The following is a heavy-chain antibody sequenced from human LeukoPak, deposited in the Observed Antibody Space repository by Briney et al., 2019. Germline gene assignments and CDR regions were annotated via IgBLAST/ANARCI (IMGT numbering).Heavy chain of an antibody. J-gene: IGHJ3*02. CDR2: IYYSGST. Sequence: SETLSLTCTVSGGSISSSSYYWGWIRQPPGKGLEWIGSIYYSGSTYYNPSLKSRVTISVDTSKNPFSLKLSSVTAADTAVYYCATGGIVVVPAAIGEGAFDIWGQGTMVTVSS. CDR1: GGSISSSSYY. D-gene: IGHD2-2*01. V-gene: IGHV4-39*01. CDR3: ATGGIVVVPAAIGEGAFDI.